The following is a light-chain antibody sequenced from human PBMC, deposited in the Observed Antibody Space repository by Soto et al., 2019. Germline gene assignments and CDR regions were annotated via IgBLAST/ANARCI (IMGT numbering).Light chain of an antibody. V-gene: IGKV1-5*01. J-gene: IGKJ1*01. Sequence: DIRMTQSPSTLSASVGDKVTITCRASQNIGTWLAWYQQKPGKGPDLLIYDASTLESGFPSRFSGSGSGTEFTLTISSLQPGDFATYYCQQCGDSWSFGQGTKVDIK. CDR1: QNIGTW. CDR3: QQCGDSWS. CDR2: DAS.